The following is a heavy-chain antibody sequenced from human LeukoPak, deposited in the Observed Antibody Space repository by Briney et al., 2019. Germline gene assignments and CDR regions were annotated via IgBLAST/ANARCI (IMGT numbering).Heavy chain of an antibody. J-gene: IGHJ3*02. D-gene: IGHD2-2*01. V-gene: IGHV3-7*04. CDR3: ARDCSITSCSAWHAFDI. Sequence: PGGSLRLSCAASEFTFRSYWMTWVRQAPGKGLEWVASIKTDGIEEHYPDSVKGRFTISRDNAKNSLYLQMNNLRAEDTALYYCARDCSITSCSAWHAFDIWGQGTVVTVSS. CDR2: IKTDGIEE. CDR1: EFTFRSYW.